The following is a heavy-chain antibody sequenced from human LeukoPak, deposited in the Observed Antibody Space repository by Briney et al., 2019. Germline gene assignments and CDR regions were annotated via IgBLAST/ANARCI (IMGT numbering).Heavy chain of an antibody. Sequence: GGSLRLSCAASGFTFSSDAMHWVRQAPGRGLEYVSAISSDGGRTDYANSVKGRFTISRDNSKNTLYLQMGSLRAEDMAVYYCARKWGEGSYPYDYWGQGTLVTVSS. J-gene: IGHJ4*02. CDR2: ISSDGGRT. CDR3: ARKWGEGSYPYDY. V-gene: IGHV3-64*01. CDR1: GFTFSSDA. D-gene: IGHD3-10*01.